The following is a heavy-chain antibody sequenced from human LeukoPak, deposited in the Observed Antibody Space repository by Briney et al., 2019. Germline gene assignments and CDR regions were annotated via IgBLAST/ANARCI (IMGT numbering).Heavy chain of an antibody. CDR2: IIPIFGTA. D-gene: IGHD1-26*01. CDR3: ARDCRRSREVWFDP. Sequence: SSVKVSFKASGGTFTSYAISWVRQAPGQGLEWMGGIIPIFGTANDAERFQGRVTITTDESTSTAYMGRSRLRSDDTAVSYCARDCRRSREVWFDPWGQGTLVSVST. CDR1: GGTFTSYA. V-gene: IGHV1-69*05. J-gene: IGHJ5*02.